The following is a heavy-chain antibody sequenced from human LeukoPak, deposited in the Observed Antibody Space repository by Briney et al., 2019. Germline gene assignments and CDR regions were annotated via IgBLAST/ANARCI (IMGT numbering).Heavy chain of an antibody. Sequence: GGSLRLSCAASGFTVSSNYMSWVRQAPGKGLEWVSAISGSGGSTYYADSVKGRFTISRDNSKNTLYLQMNSLRAEDTAVYYCAKDLYRGYSYGYGDYWGQGTLVTVSS. CDR1: GFTVSSNY. CDR2: ISGSGGST. CDR3: AKDLYRGYSYGYGDY. D-gene: IGHD5-18*01. V-gene: IGHV3-23*01. J-gene: IGHJ4*02.